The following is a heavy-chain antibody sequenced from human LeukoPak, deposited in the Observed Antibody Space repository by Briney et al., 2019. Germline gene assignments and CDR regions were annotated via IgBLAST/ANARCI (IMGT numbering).Heavy chain of an antibody. D-gene: IGHD3-10*01. V-gene: IGHV3-23*01. CDR1: GFTFSSYA. CDR2: ISGGGGST. Sequence: GGSLRLSCAASGFTFSSYAMSWVRQAPGKGLEWVSAISGGGGSTYYADSVKGRFTISRDNSKNTLYLPMNSLRAEDTALYYCAKCSRSALQATVHSYYYYYGMDVWGQGTTVTVSS. J-gene: IGHJ6*02. CDR3: AKCSRSALQATVHSYYYYYGMDV.